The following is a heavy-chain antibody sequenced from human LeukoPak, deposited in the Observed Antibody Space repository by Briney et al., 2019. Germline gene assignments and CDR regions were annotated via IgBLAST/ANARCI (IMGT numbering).Heavy chain of an antibody. J-gene: IGHJ4*02. CDR2: IWSDGSNK. CDR3: AKDLEVAYYGFWRAYYTALHS. CDR1: GFINNSYG. Sequence: GRTLGLISVASGFINNSYGMHWVRQAPGKGLEWLAGIWSDGSNKYYAESVKGRFTISRDNSKNTLYLQRNSLRAEDTALYFCAKDLEVAYYGFWRAYYTALHSWGQGALVTVSS. V-gene: IGHV3-33*06. D-gene: IGHD3-3*01.